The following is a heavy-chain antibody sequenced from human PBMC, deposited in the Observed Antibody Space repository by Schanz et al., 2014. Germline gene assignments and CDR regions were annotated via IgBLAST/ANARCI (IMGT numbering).Heavy chain of an antibody. CDR2: VNPSVRGT. Sequence: QVQLVQSGTKVKKPGASVKVSCKASGYTLSAYSLHWVRQAPGQGLEWMGIVNPSVRGTHFAREFQGRVTVTADTSTSTAYMDLRSLRSDDTALYYCTRGGYSYALSAFDIWGQGTMVTVSS. J-gene: IGHJ3*02. V-gene: IGHV1-46*01. CDR1: GYTLSAYS. D-gene: IGHD5-18*01. CDR3: TRGGYSYALSAFDI.